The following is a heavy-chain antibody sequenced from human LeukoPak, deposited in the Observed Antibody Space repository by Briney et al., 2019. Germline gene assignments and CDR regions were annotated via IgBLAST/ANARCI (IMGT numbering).Heavy chain of an antibody. D-gene: IGHD2-21*02. CDR2: ISNDGSKK. J-gene: IGHJ4*02. V-gene: IGHV3-30*01. CDR1: GFTFSSYA. Sequence: GGSLRLSCAASGFTFSSYAMHWVRQAPGKGIEWVAIISNDGSKKNYADSVQGRFSISRDNSKNTLYLQMTSLRPDDTAVYYCARAGGPCGGDCPFYFDYWGQGTLVTVSS. CDR3: ARAGGPCGGDCPFYFDY.